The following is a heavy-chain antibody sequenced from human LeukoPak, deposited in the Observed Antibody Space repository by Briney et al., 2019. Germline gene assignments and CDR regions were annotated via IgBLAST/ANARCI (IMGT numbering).Heavy chain of an antibody. D-gene: IGHD3-10*01. J-gene: IGHJ6*04. Sequence: GGSLRLSCAASRFTFSSHWMHWVRQAPGQGLVCVSRINSDGSSTSYADSVKGRFTISRDNAKNTLYLQMNSLRAEDTAVYYCARANYGSGSFYAMDVWGKGTTVTVSS. CDR1: RFTFSSHW. CDR2: INSDGSST. CDR3: ARANYGSGSFYAMDV. V-gene: IGHV3-74*01.